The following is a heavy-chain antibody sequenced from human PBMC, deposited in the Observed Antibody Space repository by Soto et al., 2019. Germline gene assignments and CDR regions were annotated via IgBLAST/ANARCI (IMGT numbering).Heavy chain of an antibody. CDR2: IYYTGST. CDR1: GGSLSSYY. D-gene: IGHD3-22*01. CDR3: ARPNDSSGYYPFIY. J-gene: IGHJ4*02. V-gene: IGHV4-59*01. Sequence: PSETLSLTCTVSGGSLSSYYWSWIRQPPGKGLEWIGYIYYTGSTNYNPSLKSRVTISVDTSKNQFSLKLSSVTAADTAVYYCARPNDSSGYYPFIYWGQGTPVTVYS.